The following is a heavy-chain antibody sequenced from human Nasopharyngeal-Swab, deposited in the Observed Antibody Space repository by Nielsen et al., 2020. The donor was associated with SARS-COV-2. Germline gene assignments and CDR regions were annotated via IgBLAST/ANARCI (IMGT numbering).Heavy chain of an antibody. CDR2: IIPIFGTA. CDR3: ARERLGAFDI. CDR1: GGTFSSYA. D-gene: IGHD3-16*01. J-gene: IGHJ3*02. V-gene: IGHV1-69*13. Sequence: SVKVSCKASGGTFSSYAISWVRQAPGQGLEWMGGIIPIFGTANYAQKFLGRVTIAADESTSTAYMELSSLRSEDTAVYYCARERLGAFDIWGQGTMVTVSS.